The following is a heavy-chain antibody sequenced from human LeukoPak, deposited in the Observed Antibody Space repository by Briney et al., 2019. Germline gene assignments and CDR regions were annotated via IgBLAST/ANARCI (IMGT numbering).Heavy chain of an antibody. CDR2: ISTDGNDK. J-gene: IGHJ4*02. CDR1: GFTFSGHA. Sequence: GRSLRLSCAASGFTFSGHAMHWVRQAPGKGLEWLTVISTDGNDKHYADSVKGRFTVSRDNSKNTLFLQMNNLRTEDTAVYYCAKDKSVSADYYFDYWGQGTLVIVSS. V-gene: IGHV3-30*04. D-gene: IGHD3-10*01. CDR3: AKDKSVSADYYFDY.